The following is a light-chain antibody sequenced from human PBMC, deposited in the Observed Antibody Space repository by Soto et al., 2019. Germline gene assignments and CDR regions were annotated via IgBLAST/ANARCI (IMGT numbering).Light chain of an antibody. CDR2: DVS. J-gene: IGLJ1*01. CDR3: CSYVGGYSYV. Sequence: QSVLTQPRSVSGSPGQSVTVSCIGTSXDVGDYNSVSWYQQHPGKAPKLMIYDVSKRPSGVSDRFSGSKSGNTASLTISGLQAEDEADYYCCSYVGGYSYVFGIGTKVTVL. CDR1: SXDVGDYNS. V-gene: IGLV2-11*01.